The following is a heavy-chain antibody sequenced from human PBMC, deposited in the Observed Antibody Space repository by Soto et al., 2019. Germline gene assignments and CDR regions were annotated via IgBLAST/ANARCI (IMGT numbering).Heavy chain of an antibody. J-gene: IGHJ3*02. Sequence: SVKVSCKASGGTFSSYAISWVRQAPGQGLEWMGGIIPIFGTANYAQKFQGRVTITADESTSTAYMELSSLRSEDTAVYYCARGRSARVYLCAFDIWGQGTMATVSS. CDR2: IIPIFGTA. CDR1: GGTFSSYA. CDR3: ARGRSARVYLCAFDI. D-gene: IGHD1-26*01. V-gene: IGHV1-69*13.